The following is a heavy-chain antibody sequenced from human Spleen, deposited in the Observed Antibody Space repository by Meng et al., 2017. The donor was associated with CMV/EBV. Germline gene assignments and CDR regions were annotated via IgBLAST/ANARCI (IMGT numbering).Heavy chain of an antibody. CDR2: IYSGGST. CDR1: GFTFSSSW. D-gene: IGHD6-6*01. Sequence: GSLRRSCAASGFTFSSSWMHWVRQAPGKGLEWVSVIYSGGSTYYADSVKGRFTISRDNSKNTLYLQMNSLRAEDTAVYYCSGRLSSSFRGVYYYYGMDVWGQGTTVTVSS. J-gene: IGHJ6*02. CDR3: SGRLSSSFRGVYYYYGMDV. V-gene: IGHV3-53*01.